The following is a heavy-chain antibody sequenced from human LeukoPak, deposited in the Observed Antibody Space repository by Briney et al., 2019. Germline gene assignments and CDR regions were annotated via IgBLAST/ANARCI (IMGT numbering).Heavy chain of an antibody. CDR1: GFTFRSYW. V-gene: IGHV3-7*05. CDR3: ARVAGSKSIDS. D-gene: IGHD2-15*01. J-gene: IGHJ4*02. Sequence: GGSLRLSCAASGFTFRSYWMSWVRQAPGKGLEWVANIKEDGSEKYYVDSVKGRFTISRDNAKNSLYLRMDSLRAEDTAVYYCARVAGSKSIDSWGQGTLVTVSS. CDR2: IKEDGSEK.